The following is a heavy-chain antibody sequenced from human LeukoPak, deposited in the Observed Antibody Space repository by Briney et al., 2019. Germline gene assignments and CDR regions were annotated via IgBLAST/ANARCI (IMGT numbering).Heavy chain of an antibody. CDR1: GGSISSYY. D-gene: IGHD1-26*01. CDR3: ARHGKGRSNYYYMDV. Sequence: PSETLSLTCTVSGGSISSYYWSWIRQPPGKGLEWIGYIYYSGSTNYNPSLKSRVTISVDTSKNQFSLKLSSVTAADTAVYYCARHGKGRSNYYYMDVWGKGTTVTVSS. J-gene: IGHJ6*03. CDR2: IYYSGST. V-gene: IGHV4-59*08.